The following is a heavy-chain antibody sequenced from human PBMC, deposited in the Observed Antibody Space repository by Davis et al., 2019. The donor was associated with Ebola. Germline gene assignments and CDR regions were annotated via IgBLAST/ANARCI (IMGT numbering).Heavy chain of an antibody. CDR3: ARTPPTYYYDSSGYYGGRGTHFDY. V-gene: IGHV4-34*01. D-gene: IGHD3-22*01. CDR2: INHSGST. Sequence: SETLSLTCTVSGGSISSYHWSWIRQHPGKGLEWIGEINHSGSTNYNPSLKSRVTISVDTSKNQFSLKLSSVTAADTAVYYCARTPPTYYYDSSGYYGGRGTHFDYWGQGTLVTVSS. J-gene: IGHJ4*02. CDR1: GGSISSYH.